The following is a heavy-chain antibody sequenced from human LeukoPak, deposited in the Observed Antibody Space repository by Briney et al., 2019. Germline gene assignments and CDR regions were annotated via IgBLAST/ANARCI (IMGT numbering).Heavy chain of an antibody. D-gene: IGHD3-10*01. CDR2: ISSSGSTI. J-gene: IGHJ4*02. V-gene: IGHV3-48*03. CDR1: GFTFGSYE. CDR3: ARDKPALQYYYGSGSYYKFDY. Sequence: GGSLRLSCAASGFTFGSYEMNWVRQAPGKGLEWVSYISSSGSTIYYADSVKGRFTISRDNAKNSLYLQMNSLRAEDTAVYYCARDKPALQYYYGSGSYYKFDYWGQGTLVTVSS.